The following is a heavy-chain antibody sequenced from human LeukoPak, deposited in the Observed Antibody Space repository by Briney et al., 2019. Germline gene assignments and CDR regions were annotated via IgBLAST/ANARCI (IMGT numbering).Heavy chain of an antibody. J-gene: IGHJ3*02. V-gene: IGHV1-18*01. CDR2: ISAYNGNT. CDR1: GYTFTSYG. CDR3: ARGRGVYNWNHDAFDI. D-gene: IGHD1-20*01. Sequence: ASVKVSCKASGYTFTSYGISWVRQAPGQGLEWMGWISAYNGNTNYAQKLQGRVTMTTDTSTSTAYMELRSLRSDDTAVYYCARGRGVYNWNHDAFDIWGQGTMVTVSS.